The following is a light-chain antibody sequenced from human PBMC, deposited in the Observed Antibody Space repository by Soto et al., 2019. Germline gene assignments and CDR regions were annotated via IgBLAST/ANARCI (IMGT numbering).Light chain of an antibody. CDR2: AAS. CDR1: QSISSY. Sequence: DIQMTQSPSSRAASVGDRVTLTCRASQSISSYLNWYQQTTGKAPKILIYAASSLQSGVPSRFSGSRSGTDFTLAISSLQPEDFETYYCQQSCSTPITFGGGTKVDIK. V-gene: IGKV1-39*01. J-gene: IGKJ4*01. CDR3: QQSCSTPIT.